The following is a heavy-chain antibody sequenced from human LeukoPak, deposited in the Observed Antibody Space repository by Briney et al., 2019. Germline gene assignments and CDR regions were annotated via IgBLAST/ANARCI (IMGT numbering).Heavy chain of an antibody. CDR3: AKGGDGRYYSRADY. J-gene: IGHJ4*02. CDR2: VGGSASGT. D-gene: IGHD2-21*01. Sequence: QPGGSLRLSCAASGFLFSTYTMSWVRQAPGKGLEWVSTVGGSASGTFYADSVKGRFTISRDNSKNTLYLQMNSLRAEDTAVYYCAKGGDGRYYSRADYWGQGTLVTVSS. V-gene: IGHV3-23*01. CDR1: GFLFSTYT.